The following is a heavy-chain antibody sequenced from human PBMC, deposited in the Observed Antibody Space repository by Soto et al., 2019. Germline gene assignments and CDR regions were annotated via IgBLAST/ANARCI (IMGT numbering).Heavy chain of an antibody. CDR2: ISSSSSYI. CDR3: ARDRLDNWYFDL. D-gene: IGHD6-25*01. Sequence: GGSLRLSCAASGFTFSSYSMNWVRQAPGKGLEWVSSISSSSSYIYYADSVKGRFTISRDNAKNSLYLQMNSLRAEDTAVYYCARDRLDNWYFDLWGRGTLVTVSS. V-gene: IGHV3-21*01. J-gene: IGHJ2*01. CDR1: GFTFSSYS.